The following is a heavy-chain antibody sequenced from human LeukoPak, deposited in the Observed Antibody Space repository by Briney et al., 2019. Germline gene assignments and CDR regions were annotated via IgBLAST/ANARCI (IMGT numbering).Heavy chain of an antibody. CDR3: ARGLVVMTSLYDY. J-gene: IGHJ4*02. Sequence: ASVKVSCKASGCTFTSYDINWVRQATGQGLEWMGWMNPNSGNTGYAQKFQGRVTMTRNTSISTAYMELSSLRSEDTAVYYCARGLVVMTSLYDYWGQGTLVTVSS. V-gene: IGHV1-8*01. CDR2: MNPNSGNT. D-gene: IGHD3-22*01. CDR1: GCTFTSYD.